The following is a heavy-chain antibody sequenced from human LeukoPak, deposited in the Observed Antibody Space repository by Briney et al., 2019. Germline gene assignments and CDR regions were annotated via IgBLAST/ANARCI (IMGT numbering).Heavy chain of an antibody. CDR1: GGSISNENW. V-gene: IGHV4-4*02. Sequence: PSGTLSLTCAVSGGSISNENWWSWVRQPPGKGLEWIGEIHYRGGTNYNPSLRSRVTISVDTSKNQFSLKMTSVTAADTAVYYCATPIDAFNIWGQGTMVTVSS. J-gene: IGHJ3*02. CDR2: IHYRGGT. CDR3: ATPIDAFNI.